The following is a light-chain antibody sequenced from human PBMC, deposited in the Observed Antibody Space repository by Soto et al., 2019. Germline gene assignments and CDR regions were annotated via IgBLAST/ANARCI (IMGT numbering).Light chain of an antibody. Sequence: DIVMTQSPDSLAVSLSERATINCKSSQSVLYSSNNKNYLAWYQQKPGQPPKLLIYWASTRQSGVPDRISGSGSGTDFTLTISSLQAEDVAVYYCQQYYSTPITFGQGTRLEIK. CDR2: WAS. CDR3: QQYYSTPIT. V-gene: IGKV4-1*01. CDR1: QSVLYSSNNKNY. J-gene: IGKJ5*01.